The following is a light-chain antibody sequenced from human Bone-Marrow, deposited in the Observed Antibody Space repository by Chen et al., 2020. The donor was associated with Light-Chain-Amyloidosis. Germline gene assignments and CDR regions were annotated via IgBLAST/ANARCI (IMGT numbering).Light chain of an antibody. V-gene: IGLV3-25*03. CDR2: RDT. Sequence: SYELTQPPSVSVSPGQTARITCSGDDLPTKYAYWYQQKPGQAPVLVIHRDTERPSGITERCAGYSSGTKATLTISGVQAEDEEDYSWKSADSSGTYEVIFGGGTKLTVL. J-gene: IGLJ2*01. CDR3: KSADSSGTYEVI. CDR1: DLPTKY.